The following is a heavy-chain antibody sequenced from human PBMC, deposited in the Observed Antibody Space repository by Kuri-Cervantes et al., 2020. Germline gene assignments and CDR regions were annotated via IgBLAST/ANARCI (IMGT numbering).Heavy chain of an antibody. J-gene: IGHJ4*02. CDR1: GFTVGSNY. Sequence: GGSLRLSCAASGFTVGSNYMSWVRQAPGKGLEWVSGISWNSGSMGYVDSVKGRFTISRDNAKNSLYLQMNSLRTEDTALYYCAKDFGYFSSQFRDWGQGTLVTVSS. CDR2: ISWNSGSM. CDR3: AKDFGYFSSQFRD. D-gene: IGHD6-6*01. V-gene: IGHV3-9*01.